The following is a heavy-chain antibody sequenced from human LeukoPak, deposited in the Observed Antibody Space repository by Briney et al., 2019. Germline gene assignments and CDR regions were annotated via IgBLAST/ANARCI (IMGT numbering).Heavy chain of an antibody. J-gene: IGHJ4*02. CDR3: ASGHSSSSY. D-gene: IGHD6-13*01. Sequence: SETLSLTCAVYGGSFSGYYWSWIRQPPGKGQEWIGEINHSGSTNYNPSLKSRVTISVDTSKNQFSLKLSSVTAADTAVYYCASGHSSSSYWGQGALVTVSS. CDR1: GGSFSGYY. V-gene: IGHV4-34*01. CDR2: INHSGST.